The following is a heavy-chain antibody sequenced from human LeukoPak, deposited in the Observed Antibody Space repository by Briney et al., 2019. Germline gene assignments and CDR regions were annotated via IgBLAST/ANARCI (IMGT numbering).Heavy chain of an antibody. Sequence: GSSVKVSCKASGGTFSSYAISWVRQAPGQGLEWMGGIIHIFGTANYAQKFQGRVTITTDESTSTAYMDLSSLRSEDTAVYYCARATGYGGKYYFDYWGQGTLVTVSS. CDR1: GGTFSSYA. D-gene: IGHD4-23*01. CDR3: ARATGYGGKYYFDY. V-gene: IGHV1-69*05. J-gene: IGHJ4*02. CDR2: IIHIFGTA.